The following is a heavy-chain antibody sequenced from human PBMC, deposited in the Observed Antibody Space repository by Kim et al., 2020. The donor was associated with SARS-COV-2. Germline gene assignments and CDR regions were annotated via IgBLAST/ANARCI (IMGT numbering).Heavy chain of an antibody. J-gene: IGHJ4*02. CDR1: GGTFSSYA. Sequence: SVKVSCKASGGTFSSYAISWVRQAPGQGLEWMGGIIPIFGTANYAQKFQGRVTITADESTSTAYMELSSLRSEDTAVYYCARDRLLGGGRLDYWGQGTLVTVSS. D-gene: IGHD2-15*01. V-gene: IGHV1-69*13. CDR3: ARDRLLGGGRLDY. CDR2: IIPIFGTA.